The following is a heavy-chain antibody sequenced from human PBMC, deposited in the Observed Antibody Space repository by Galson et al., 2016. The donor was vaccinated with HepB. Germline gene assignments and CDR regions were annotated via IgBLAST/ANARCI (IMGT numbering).Heavy chain of an antibody. V-gene: IGHV3-23*01. CDR2: ISGSGGST. Sequence: SLRLPCAASGFPFSNYAMSWVRQAPGKGLEWVAVISGSGGSTSYADSVKGRYTLSRDNPKNMLYLQMNSLTAEDTAMYYCEKDPIPAAPDWGQGTLVTVSS. CDR3: EKDPIPAAPD. D-gene: IGHD2-2*01. J-gene: IGHJ4*01. CDR1: GFPFSNYA.